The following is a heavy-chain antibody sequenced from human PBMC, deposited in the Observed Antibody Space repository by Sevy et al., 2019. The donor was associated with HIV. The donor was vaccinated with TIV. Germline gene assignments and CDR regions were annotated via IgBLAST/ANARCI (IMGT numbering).Heavy chain of an antibody. J-gene: IGHJ4*02. Sequence: GGSLRLSCAASGFTFNKYALTWVRQAPGKGLEWVSAISGEDDSTYYADSAKGRFTISRDNSKNTLFLQMNGLRAEDTALYYCAKDLYVSPSNFDSWGLGTLVTVSS. CDR1: GFTFNKYA. CDR2: ISGEDDST. V-gene: IGHV3-23*01. CDR3: AKDLYVSPSNFDS. D-gene: IGHD3-16*01.